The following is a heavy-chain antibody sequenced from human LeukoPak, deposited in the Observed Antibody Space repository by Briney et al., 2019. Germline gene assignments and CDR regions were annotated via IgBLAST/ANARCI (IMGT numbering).Heavy chain of an antibody. V-gene: IGHV4-38-2*02. CDR3: ARTGSYGAPFDY. CDR1: NYSISTDYY. Sequence: SETLSLTCTVSNYSISTDYYWGWIRQPPGKGLEWIGSIYYSGSTYYNPSLKSRVTISVDTSKNQFSLKLSSVTAADTAVYYCARTGSYGAPFDYWGQGTLVTVSS. CDR2: IYYSGST. D-gene: IGHD5-18*01. J-gene: IGHJ4*02.